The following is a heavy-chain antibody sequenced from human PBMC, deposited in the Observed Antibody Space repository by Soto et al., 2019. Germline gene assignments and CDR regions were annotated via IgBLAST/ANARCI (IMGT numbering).Heavy chain of an antibody. V-gene: IGHV4-34*01. CDR1: GGSFSGYY. J-gene: IGHJ6*02. CDR2: INHSGST. D-gene: IGHD2-15*01. CDR3: AQSTVVTAGYGLDV. Sequence: PSETLSLTCAVYGGSFSGYYWSWIRQPPGKGLEWIGEINHSGSTNYNPSLKSRVTISVDTSKNQFSLKLSSVTAADTAVYYCAQSTVVTAGYGLDVWGQGTTVTVSS.